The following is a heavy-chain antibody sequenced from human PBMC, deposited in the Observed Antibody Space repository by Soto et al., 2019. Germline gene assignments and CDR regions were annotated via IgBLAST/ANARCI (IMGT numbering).Heavy chain of an antibody. D-gene: IGHD3-16*02. V-gene: IGHV3-15*01. Sequence: EVQLVESGGDLVKPEGSLRLSCAASGFTFSEVWMSWVRQAPGKGPEWVGRIKSKTDGGTTDYAAPVKCRFTISRDDSKNTRYLQMNSLKTEDTAVYYCTIDRLVTFGGVIVTWGRGTMVTVSS. CDR3: TIDRLVTFGGVIVT. CDR2: IKSKTDGGTT. CDR1: GFTFSEVW. J-gene: IGHJ3*01.